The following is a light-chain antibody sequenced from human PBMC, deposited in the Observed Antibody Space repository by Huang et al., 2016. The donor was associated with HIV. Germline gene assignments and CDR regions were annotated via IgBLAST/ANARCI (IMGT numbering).Light chain of an antibody. CDR2: DAS. J-gene: IGKJ3*01. CDR1: QSVNNF. V-gene: IGKV3-11*01. CDR3: QQRSNWPLT. Sequence: EIVLTQSPATLSLSPGERATLTCRASQSVNNFLAWYQQKPVQAPRLLSYDASSRATGIPARFSGSGSGTDFTLTISSLEPEDFAVYYCQQRSNWPLTFGPGTKVDIK.